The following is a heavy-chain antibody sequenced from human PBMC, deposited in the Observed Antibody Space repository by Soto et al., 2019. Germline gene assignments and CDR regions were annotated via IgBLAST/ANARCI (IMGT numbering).Heavy chain of an antibody. CDR3: ARGGGSDSFDY. CDR1: GASITFGGYS. Sequence: ASETLSLTCTVSGASITFGGYSWSWIRQTPGKGLEWIGYINHLETTFYNPSFESRLTLSIDRAKNQFSLKLHSMSAADRAVYFCARGGGSDSFDYWGQGILVTVSS. V-gene: IGHV4-30-2*01. CDR2: INHLETT. J-gene: IGHJ4*02. D-gene: IGHD1-26*01.